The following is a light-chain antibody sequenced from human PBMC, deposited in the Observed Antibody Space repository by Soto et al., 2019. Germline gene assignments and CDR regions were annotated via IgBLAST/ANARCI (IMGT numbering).Light chain of an antibody. J-gene: IGKJ1*01. CDR3: QQYGTSRA. V-gene: IGKV3-20*01. CDR2: GAS. CDR1: QSVDSN. Sequence: IVMTQSPATLSVSPGERVTLSCRVSQSVDSNFAWYQQRPGQAPRLLIYGASSRATGVPDRFSGSGSGTDFTLTISRVEPEDFAVYYCQQYGTSRAFGQGTKVDIK.